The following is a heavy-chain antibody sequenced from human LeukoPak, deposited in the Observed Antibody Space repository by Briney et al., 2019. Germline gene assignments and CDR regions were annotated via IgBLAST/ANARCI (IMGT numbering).Heavy chain of an antibody. CDR2: MNPNSGNT. Sequence: ASVKVSCKASGYTFTSYDINWVRQATGQGLEWMGWMNPNSGNTGYAQKFQGRVTMTRNTSISTAYIELSSLRSEDTAVYYCARGLYSSSWWIHYYYYMDVWGKGTTVTVSS. CDR1: GYTFTSYD. J-gene: IGHJ6*03. CDR3: ARGLYSSSWWIHYYYYMDV. V-gene: IGHV1-8*01. D-gene: IGHD6-13*01.